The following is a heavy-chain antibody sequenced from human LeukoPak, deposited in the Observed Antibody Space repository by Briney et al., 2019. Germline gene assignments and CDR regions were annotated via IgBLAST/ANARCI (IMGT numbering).Heavy chain of an antibody. V-gene: IGHV4-30-4*08. CDR3: ARASILTGYAK. Sequence: PQTLSLTCTVSGGSISSGDYYWSWIRQPPGKGLEWIGYIYYSGSTYYNPSLKSRVTISVDTSKNQFSLKLSSVTAADTAVYYCARASILTGYAKWGQGTLVTVSS. CDR1: GGSISSGDYY. J-gene: IGHJ4*02. CDR2: IYYSGST. D-gene: IGHD3-9*01.